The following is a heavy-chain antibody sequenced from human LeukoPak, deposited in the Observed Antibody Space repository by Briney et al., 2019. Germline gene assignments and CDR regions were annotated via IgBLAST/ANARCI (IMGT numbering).Heavy chain of an antibody. J-gene: IGHJ6*03. Sequence: GGSLRLSCAASGFTFSTYAMIWVRQAPGKGLEWVSAISGSGGYTYYADSVKGRFTISRDNSKNTLYLQMASLRAEDTAVYYWAKAPYDNYYYYIGVWGKGTTVTVSS. CDR2: ISGSGGYT. CDR3: AKAPYDNYYYYIGV. D-gene: IGHD5-12*01. V-gene: IGHV3-23*01. CDR1: GFTFSTYA.